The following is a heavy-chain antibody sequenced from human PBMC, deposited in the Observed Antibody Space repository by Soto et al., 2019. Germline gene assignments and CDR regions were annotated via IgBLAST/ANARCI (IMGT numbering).Heavy chain of an antibody. CDR2: IDWDDDK. V-gene: IGHV2-70*01. D-gene: IGHD3-3*01. Sequence: SGPTLVNPTQTLTLTCTFSGFSLSTSGMCVSWIRQPPGKALEWLALIDWDDDKYYSTSLKTRLTISKDTSKNQVVLTMTNMDPVDTATYYCARIRGNYDFWSGYYYYYGMDVWGQGTTVTVS. CDR3: ARIRGNYDFWSGYYYYYGMDV. CDR1: GFSLSTSGMC. J-gene: IGHJ6*02.